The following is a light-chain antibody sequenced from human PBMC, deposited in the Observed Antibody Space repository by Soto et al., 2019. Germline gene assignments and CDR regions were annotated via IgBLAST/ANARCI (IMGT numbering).Light chain of an antibody. V-gene: IGLV3-21*02. CDR2: DDD. Sequence: SYELTQPPSVSLAPGQTAKITCGGNNIGSKSVHWYQQKPGQAPVLVVFDDDDRPSGIPERFSGSNSGNSATLTISRVEAGEEADYYCQVWDSSSDHWVFGGGTTLTVL. CDR3: QVWDSSSDHWV. J-gene: IGLJ3*02. CDR1: NIGSKS.